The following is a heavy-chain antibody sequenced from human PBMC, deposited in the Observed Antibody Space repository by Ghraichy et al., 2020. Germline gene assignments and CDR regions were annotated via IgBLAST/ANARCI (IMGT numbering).Heavy chain of an antibody. D-gene: IGHD2-15*01. CDR1: GGSISSYY. CDR2: IYYSGST. J-gene: IGHJ6*02. Sequence: SETLSLTCTVSGGSISSYYWSWIRQPPGKGLEWIGYIYYSGSTNYNPSLKSRVTISVDTSKNQFSLKLSSVTAADTAVYYCARVGPLFCSGGSCYSGKYYYYGMDVWGQGTTVTVSS. CDR3: ARVGPLFCSGGSCYSGKYYYYGMDV. V-gene: IGHV4-59*01.